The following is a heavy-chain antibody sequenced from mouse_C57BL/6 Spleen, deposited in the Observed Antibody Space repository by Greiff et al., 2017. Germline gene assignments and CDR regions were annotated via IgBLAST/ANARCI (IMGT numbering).Heavy chain of an antibody. CDR3: ARRTARGYYFDY. J-gene: IGHJ2*01. Sequence: VQLQQPGAELVMPGASVKLSCKASGYTFTSYWMHWVKQRPGQGLEWIGEIDPSDSYTNYNQKFKGKSTLTVDKSSSTAYMQLSSLTSEDSAVYYCARRTARGYYFDYWGQGTTLTVSS. CDR1: GYTFTSYW. CDR2: IDPSDSYT. V-gene: IGHV1-69*01.